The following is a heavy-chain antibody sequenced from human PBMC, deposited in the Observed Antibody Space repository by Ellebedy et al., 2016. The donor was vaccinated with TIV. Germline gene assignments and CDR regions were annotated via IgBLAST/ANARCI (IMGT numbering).Heavy chain of an antibody. CDR1: GGSLSSGDYY. Sequence: SETLSLTXTVSGGSLSSGDYYWGWVRQPPGKGLEFIGFIYHTANTHYNPSLKSRISLSVDTSKNLFSLNPNAVTAADTAFYYCARGNRGFDYWGQGALVTVSS. D-gene: IGHD3-10*01. J-gene: IGHJ4*02. CDR2: IYHTANT. CDR3: ARGNRGFDY. V-gene: IGHV4-30-4*01.